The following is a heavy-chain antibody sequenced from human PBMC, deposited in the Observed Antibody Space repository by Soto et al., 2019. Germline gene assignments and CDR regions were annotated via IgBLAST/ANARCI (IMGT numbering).Heavy chain of an antibody. Sequence: QVQLVESGGGVVQPGRSLRLSCAASGFTFSSYGMHWVRQAPGKGLEWVAVIWYDGSNKYYADSVKGRFTISRDNSKNTLYQQMNSLRAEDTAVYYCARDDIVVDGMDVWGQGTTVTVFS. CDR3: ARDDIVVDGMDV. CDR2: IWYDGSNK. CDR1: GFTFSSYG. D-gene: IGHD2-15*01. J-gene: IGHJ6*02. V-gene: IGHV3-33*01.